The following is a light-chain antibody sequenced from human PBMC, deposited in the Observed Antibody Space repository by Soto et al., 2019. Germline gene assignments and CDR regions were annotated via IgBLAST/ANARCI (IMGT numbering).Light chain of an antibody. CDR1: SSDVGGYNY. CDR3: TSYTSSNTPV. J-gene: IGLJ3*02. Sequence: QSALTQPASVSGSPGQSITISCTGTSSDVGGYNYVSWYQHHPGKAPKLMIYEVNNRPSGVSNRFSGSKSGNTASLTISGLQAEDEADYYCTSYTSSNTPVFGGGTKLTVL. V-gene: IGLV2-14*01. CDR2: EVN.